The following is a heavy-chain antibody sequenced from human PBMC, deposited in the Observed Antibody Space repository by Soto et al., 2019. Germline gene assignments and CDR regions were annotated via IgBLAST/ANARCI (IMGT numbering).Heavy chain of an antibody. CDR1: GFYFNNYG. Sequence: TGGSLRLSCAVSGFYFNNYGINWVRQPPGKGLEWVSSVSKSDYTYYSDSVRGRFTISRDNAKNSVSLQMNSLRAEDTAVYYCAREDSIIIPAVSDFWGQGTLVTV. CDR3: AREDSIIIPAVSDF. D-gene: IGHD2-2*01. CDR2: VSKSDYT. V-gene: IGHV3-21*01. J-gene: IGHJ4*02.